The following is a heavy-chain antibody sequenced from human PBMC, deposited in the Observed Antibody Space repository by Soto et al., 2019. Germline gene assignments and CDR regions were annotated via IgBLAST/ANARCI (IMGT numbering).Heavy chain of an antibody. D-gene: IGHD6-13*01. V-gene: IGHV1-69*04. J-gene: IGHJ4*02. CDR1: GGTFSSYT. CDR3: ARESQQQLVPFDY. CDR2: IIPILGIA. Sequence: SVKVSCKASGGTFSSYTISWVRQAPGQGLEWMGRIIPILGIANYAQKFQGRVTITADKSTSTAYMELSSLRSEDTAVYYCARESQQQLVPFDYRGQGTLVTGSS.